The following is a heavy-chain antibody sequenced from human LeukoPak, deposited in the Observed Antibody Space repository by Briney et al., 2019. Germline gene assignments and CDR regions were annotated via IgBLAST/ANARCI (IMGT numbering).Heavy chain of an antibody. CDR2: IDSSTRTI. CDR1: GFTFSTYS. J-gene: IGHJ4*02. D-gene: IGHD5-18*01. V-gene: IGHV3-48*01. Sequence: QPGGSLRLSCAASGFTFSTYSMNLVRQAPGKGLEWVSFIDSSTRTIFYADSVKGRFTISRDNSKNTLYLQMNSLRAEDTAVYYCAKDQEYSYGLDYWGQGTLVTVSS. CDR3: AKDQEYSYGLDY.